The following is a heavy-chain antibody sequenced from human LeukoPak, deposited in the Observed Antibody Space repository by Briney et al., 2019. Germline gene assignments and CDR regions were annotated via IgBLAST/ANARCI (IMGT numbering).Heavy chain of an antibody. Sequence: GGSLRLSCAASGFRFSTYWIYWARQAPEQGLVWVARITADGSKNYADSVKDRFTISRDNAKNTLYLQMNSLRVEDTAMYYCVRGGVEPYWGQGTLVTVSS. V-gene: IGHV3-74*01. D-gene: IGHD1-14*01. CDR2: ITADGSKN. CDR1: GFRFSTYW. J-gene: IGHJ4*02. CDR3: VRGGVEPY.